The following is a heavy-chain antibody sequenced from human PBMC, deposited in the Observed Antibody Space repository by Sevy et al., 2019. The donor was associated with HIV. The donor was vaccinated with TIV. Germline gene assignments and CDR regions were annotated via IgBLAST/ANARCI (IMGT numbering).Heavy chain of an antibody. D-gene: IGHD3-10*01. J-gene: IGHJ4*02. V-gene: IGHV4-34*01. CDR3: ARAYGSGSYSVERRRRPFDY. Sequence: SETLSLTCAVYGGSFSGYYWSWIRQPPGKGLEWIGEINHSGSTNYNPSLKSRVTISVDTSKNQFSLKLSSVTAADTDVYYCARAYGSGSYSVERRRRPFDYWGQGTLVTVSS. CDR1: GGSFSGYY. CDR2: INHSGST.